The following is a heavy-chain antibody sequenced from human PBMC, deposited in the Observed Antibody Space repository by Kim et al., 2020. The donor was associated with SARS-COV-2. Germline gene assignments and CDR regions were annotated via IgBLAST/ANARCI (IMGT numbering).Heavy chain of an antibody. J-gene: IGHJ2*01. Sequence: GGSLRLSCAASGFSFSAYGIHWVRQAPGKGLQYVSAISGTGMWTYYAESVKGRFTISRDNSNNWLYLQMGSLRAEDMAVYYCARVGVAGRYFDVWGRGT. CDR1: GFSFSAYG. V-gene: IGHV3-64*02. CDR3: ARVGVAGRYFDV. D-gene: IGHD1-26*01. CDR2: ISGTGMWT.